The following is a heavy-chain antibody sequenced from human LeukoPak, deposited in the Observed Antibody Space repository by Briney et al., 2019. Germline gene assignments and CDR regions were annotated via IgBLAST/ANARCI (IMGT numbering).Heavy chain of an antibody. Sequence: GGSLRLSCAASGFTFSNHGMNWVRQAPGKGLEWVSYISSSGSTIYYADSVKGRFTISRDNAKNSLYLQMNSLRAEDTAVYYCASTYGGYAERHFDYWGQGTLVTVSS. CDR2: ISSSGSTI. CDR3: ASTYGGYAERHFDY. V-gene: IGHV3-48*04. CDR1: GFTFSNHG. J-gene: IGHJ4*02. D-gene: IGHD5-12*01.